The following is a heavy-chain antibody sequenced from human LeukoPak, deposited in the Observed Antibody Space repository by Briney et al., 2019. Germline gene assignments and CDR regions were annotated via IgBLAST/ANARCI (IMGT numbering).Heavy chain of an antibody. CDR2: IKQDGSEK. CDR1: GFTFSNYW. Sequence: TGGSLRLSCAASGFTFSNYWMSWVRQAPGKGLEWVANIKQDGSEKYYVDSVKGRFTISRDNAKNSLYLQMNSLRAEDTAVYYCASDFWSGYSTDIHWFDPWGQGTLVTVSS. V-gene: IGHV3-7*01. D-gene: IGHD3-3*01. CDR3: ASDFWSGYSTDIHWFDP. J-gene: IGHJ5*02.